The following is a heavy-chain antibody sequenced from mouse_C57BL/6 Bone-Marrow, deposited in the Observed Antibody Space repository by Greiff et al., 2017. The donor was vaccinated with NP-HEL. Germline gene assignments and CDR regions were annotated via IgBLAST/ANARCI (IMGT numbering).Heavy chain of an antibody. J-gene: IGHJ2*01. CDR2: IDPENGDT. CDR3: TTLIYFDY. V-gene: IGHV14-4*01. CDR1: GFNIKDDY. Sequence: LVESGAELVRPGASVKLSCTASGFNIKDDYMHWVKQRPEQGLEWIGWIDPENGDTEYASKFQGKATITADTSSNTAYLQLSSLTSEDTAVYYCTTLIYFDYWGQGTTLTVSS.